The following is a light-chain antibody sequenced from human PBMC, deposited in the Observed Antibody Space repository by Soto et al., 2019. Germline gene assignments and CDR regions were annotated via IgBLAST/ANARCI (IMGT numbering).Light chain of an antibody. Sequence: EIMLTQSPCTLSLTPGERATLSCKASQSVSSNYLAWYQQKPGQAPRLLVYGASIRATGIPDRFSGSGSGTDFTLTISRLEPEDFAGYYCQQYGSSPITFGQGTRLEI. V-gene: IGKV3-20*01. CDR1: QSVSSNY. CDR3: QQYGSSPIT. J-gene: IGKJ5*01. CDR2: GAS.